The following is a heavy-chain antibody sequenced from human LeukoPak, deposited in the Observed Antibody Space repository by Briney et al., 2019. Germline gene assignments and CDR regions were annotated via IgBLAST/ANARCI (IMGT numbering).Heavy chain of an antibody. CDR3: ARVYAGYDFWSGYISPYYYYYMDV. Sequence: ASVKVSCKASGYTFTSYDINWVRQATGQGLEWMGLMNPNSGNTGYAQKFRGRVTITRNTSISTAYMELSSLRSEDTAVYYCARVYAGYDFWSGYISPYYYYYMDVWGKGTTVTVSS. V-gene: IGHV1-8*03. J-gene: IGHJ6*03. CDR2: MNPNSGNT. D-gene: IGHD3-3*01. CDR1: GYTFTSYD.